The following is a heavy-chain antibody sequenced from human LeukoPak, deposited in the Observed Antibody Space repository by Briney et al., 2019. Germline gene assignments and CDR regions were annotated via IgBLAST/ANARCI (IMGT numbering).Heavy chain of an antibody. D-gene: IGHD3-9*01. V-gene: IGHV1-2*02. CDR2: INPNSGGT. Sequence: ASVKVSCKASGYTFTGYYMHWVRQAPGQGLEWMGWINPNSGGTNYAQKFQGRVTMTRDTSISTAYMELSRLRSDDTAVYYCARVADILTTYYNFGPFDYWGQGTLVTVSS. CDR3: ARVADILTTYYNFGPFDY. J-gene: IGHJ4*02. CDR1: GYTFTGYY.